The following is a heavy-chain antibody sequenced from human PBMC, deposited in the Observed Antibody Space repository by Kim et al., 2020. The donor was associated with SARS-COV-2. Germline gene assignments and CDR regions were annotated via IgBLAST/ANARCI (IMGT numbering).Heavy chain of an antibody. V-gene: IGHV3-48*02. CDR1: GFTFSSYS. D-gene: IGHD6-19*01. CDR3: ARDLLWGYSSGWYPGNYYYGMDV. J-gene: IGHJ6*02. Sequence: GGSLRLSCAASGFTFSSYSMNWVRQAPGKGLEWVSYISSSSSTIYYADSVKGRFTISRDNAKNSLYLQMNSLRDEDTAVYYCARDLLWGYSSGWYPGNYYYGMDVWGQGTTVTVSS. CDR2: ISSSSSTI.